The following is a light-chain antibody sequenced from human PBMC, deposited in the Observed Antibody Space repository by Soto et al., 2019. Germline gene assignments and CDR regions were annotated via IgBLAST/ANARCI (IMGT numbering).Light chain of an antibody. Sequence: EIVLTQSPGTLSLSPGERATLSCRASQSVASAYLAWYQHKPGQAPRLLIYGASSRATGIPDRVSGSGSGTDFTLTISRLEREDFAVYYCPHYGGSRWTCGQGTKV. CDR3: PHYGGSRWT. J-gene: IGKJ1*01. CDR2: GAS. V-gene: IGKV3-20*01. CDR1: QSVASAY.